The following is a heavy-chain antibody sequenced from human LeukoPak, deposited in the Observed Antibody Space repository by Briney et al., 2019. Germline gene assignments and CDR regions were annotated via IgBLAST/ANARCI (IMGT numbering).Heavy chain of an antibody. V-gene: IGHV3-23*01. CDR1: GFTFSSYA. J-gene: IGHJ3*02. CDR2: ISGSGGST. Sequence: PGGSLRLSCAASGFTFSSYAMSWVRQAPGKGLEWVSAISGSGGSTYYADSVKGRFTISRDNSKNTLYLQMNSLRAEDTAVYYCARDRTGADAFDIWGQGTMVTVSS. D-gene: IGHD1-1*01. CDR3: ARDRTGADAFDI.